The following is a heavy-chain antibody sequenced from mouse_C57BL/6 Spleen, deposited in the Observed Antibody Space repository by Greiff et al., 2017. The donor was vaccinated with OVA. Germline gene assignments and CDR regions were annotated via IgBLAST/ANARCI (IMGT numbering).Heavy chain of an antibody. J-gene: IGHJ4*01. V-gene: IGHV3-6*01. CDR3: ASRHYGSSDYAMDY. D-gene: IGHD1-1*01. CDR1: GYSITSGYY. Sequence: EVQLVESGPGLVKPSQSLSLTCSVTGYSITSGYYWNWIRQFPGNNLEWMGYISYDGSNNYNPSLKNRISITRDTSKNQFFLKLNSVTTEDTATYYCASRHYGSSDYAMDYWGQGTSVTVSS. CDR2: ISYDGSN.